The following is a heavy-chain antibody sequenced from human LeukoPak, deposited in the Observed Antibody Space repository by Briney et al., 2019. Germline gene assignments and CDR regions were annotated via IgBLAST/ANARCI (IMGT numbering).Heavy chain of an antibody. CDR3: ARDREAVAGHNWFDP. V-gene: IGHV1-8*01. D-gene: IGHD6-19*01. Sequence: ASVKVSCKASGFTFTSHDYNWVRQATGQGLEWMGWMNPNSGNTGYAQKFQGRVTMTRDTSITTVYMELSSLTSEDTAVYYCARDREAVAGHNWFDPWGQGTLVTVSS. CDR2: MNPNSGNT. CDR1: GFTFTSHD. J-gene: IGHJ5*02.